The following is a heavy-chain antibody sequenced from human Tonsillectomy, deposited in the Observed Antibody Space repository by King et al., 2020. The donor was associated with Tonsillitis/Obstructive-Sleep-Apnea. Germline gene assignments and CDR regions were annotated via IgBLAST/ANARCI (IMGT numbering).Heavy chain of an antibody. Sequence: QLVQSGAEVKKPGASVKVSCKASGYTFTSYDINWVRQATGQGLEWMGWMNPNSGNTGYAQKFHGRVTMTRNTSISTAYMELSSLTSEDTAVYYCARAVGAYDDFWSGYYTGYYYYYMDVWGKGTTVTVSS. V-gene: IGHV1-8*01. CDR3: ARAVGAYDDFWSGYYTGYYYYYMDV. CDR2: MNPNSGNT. J-gene: IGHJ6*03. D-gene: IGHD3-3*01. CDR1: GYTFTSYD.